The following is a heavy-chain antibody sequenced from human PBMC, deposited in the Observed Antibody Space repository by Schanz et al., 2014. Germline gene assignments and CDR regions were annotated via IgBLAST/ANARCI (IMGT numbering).Heavy chain of an antibody. CDR2: IIWNSGII. V-gene: IGHV3-9*01. J-gene: IGHJ4*02. CDR3: VKAECSGGSCYQFDY. CDR1: GFTFDENA. D-gene: IGHD2-15*01. Sequence: VQLVESGGGVVQPGRSLRLSCAASGFTFDENAMHWVRQAPGKGLEWVSGIIWNSGIIGYADSVRGRFTVSRDNGKKSLYLQMNSLRAEDTAFYYCVKAECSGGSCYQFDYWGQGTLVTVSS.